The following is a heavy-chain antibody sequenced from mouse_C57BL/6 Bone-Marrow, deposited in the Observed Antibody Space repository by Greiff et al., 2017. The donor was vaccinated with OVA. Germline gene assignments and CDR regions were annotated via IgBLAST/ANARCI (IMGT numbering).Heavy chain of an antibody. CDR3: TGVGYYSQYYYAMDY. D-gene: IGHD2-12*01. J-gene: IGHJ4*01. Sequence: QVQLQQSGAELVRPGASVTLSCKASGYTFTDYEMHWVKQTPVHGLEWIGAIDPETGGTAYNQKFKGKAILTADKSSSTAYMELRSLTSEDSAVYYCTGVGYYSQYYYAMDYWGQGTSVTVYS. CDR2: IDPETGGT. V-gene: IGHV1-15*01. CDR1: GYTFTDYE.